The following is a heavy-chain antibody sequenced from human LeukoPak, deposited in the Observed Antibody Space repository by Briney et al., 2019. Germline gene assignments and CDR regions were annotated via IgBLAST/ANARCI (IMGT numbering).Heavy chain of an antibody. CDR2: INPKTGVT. V-gene: IGHV1-2*02. D-gene: IGHD3-16*01. J-gene: IGHJ3*02. CDR1: GYTFSGYY. CDR3: ARGKRGGYAFDI. Sequence: GASVKVSCKASGYTFSGYYIHWVRQGPGQGLEWMGWINPKTGVTNYAQKFEGRVTMTRDASISTAYMELSRLRSDDTAVYYCARGKRGGYAFDIWGQGTMVTVSS.